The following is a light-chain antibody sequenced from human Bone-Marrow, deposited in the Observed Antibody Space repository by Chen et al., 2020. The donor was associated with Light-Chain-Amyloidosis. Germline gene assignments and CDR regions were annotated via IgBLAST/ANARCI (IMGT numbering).Light chain of an antibody. J-gene: IGLJ3*02. CDR2: DDS. Sequence: SYVLTQPSSVSVAPAQTATIACGGNNIGSTSVHWYQQTPGQAPLLVVYDDSDRPSGIPERLSGYNSGNTATLTISRVEAGDEADYYCQVWDRSSDRPVFGGGTKLTVL. CDR1: NIGSTS. V-gene: IGLV3-21*02. CDR3: QVWDRSSDRPV.